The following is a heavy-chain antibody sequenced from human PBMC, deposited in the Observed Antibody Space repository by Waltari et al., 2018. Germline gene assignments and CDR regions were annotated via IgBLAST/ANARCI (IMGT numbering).Heavy chain of an antibody. V-gene: IGHV3-48*03. CDR1: GFTFNMYE. J-gene: IGHJ6*03. Sequence: EEQVVESGGGLVQPGGSLRLSCAASGFTFNMYEMSWVRQAPGKGLEWVSYITSSGTTIYDADSVKGRFTISRDNAKNSLYLQMNSLRVEDTAVYYCVRDGGVPGLDVWGRGTTVTVS. CDR3: VRDGGVPGLDV. CDR2: ITSSGTTI. D-gene: IGHD3-10*01.